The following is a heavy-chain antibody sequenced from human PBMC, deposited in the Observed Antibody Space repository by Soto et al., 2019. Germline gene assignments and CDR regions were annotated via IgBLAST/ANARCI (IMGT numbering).Heavy chain of an antibody. V-gene: IGHV4-30-4*01. CDR1: GGSISSGDYY. J-gene: IGHJ3*02. Sequence: QVQLQESGPGLVKPSQTLSLTCTVSGGSISSGDYYWSWIRQPPGKGLEWIGYIYYSGSTYYNPSLKSRVTISVETSKNQFSLKLSSVTAADTAVYYCARPGRYYDSSGYSVWSFDIWGQGTMVTVSS. CDR3: ARPGRYYDSSGYSVWSFDI. D-gene: IGHD3-22*01. CDR2: IYYSGST.